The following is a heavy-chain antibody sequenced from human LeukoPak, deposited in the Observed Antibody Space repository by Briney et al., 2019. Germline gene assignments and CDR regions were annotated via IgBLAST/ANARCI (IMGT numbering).Heavy chain of an antibody. CDR1: GFTFSSYA. Sequence: PGGSLRLSCAASGFTFSSYAMHWVRQTPGKGLEWVAVISYDGSNKYYADSVKGRFTISRDNSKNTLYLQMNSLRAEDTAVYYCARVYGLYYFDYWGQGTLVTVSS. V-gene: IGHV3-30*04. CDR3: ARVYGLYYFDY. D-gene: IGHD3-10*01. J-gene: IGHJ4*02. CDR2: ISYDGSNK.